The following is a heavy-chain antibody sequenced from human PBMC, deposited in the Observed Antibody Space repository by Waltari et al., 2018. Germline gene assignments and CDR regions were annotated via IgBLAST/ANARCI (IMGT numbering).Heavy chain of an antibody. CDR3: ATYIGASLGTAAFDV. V-gene: IGHV4-39*01. CDR2: MSYSGAT. J-gene: IGHJ3*01. CDR1: GVSITSNRHY. D-gene: IGHD5-12*01. Sequence: QVQVQESGPGLVKPSETLSLTCSVSGVSITSNRHYWGWIRQPPGQGLEWIGTMSYSGATYSSPSLKSRVTISRATSEIQLSLKLGSVTAADTAVYYCATYIGASLGTAAFDVWGQGTTVTVSS.